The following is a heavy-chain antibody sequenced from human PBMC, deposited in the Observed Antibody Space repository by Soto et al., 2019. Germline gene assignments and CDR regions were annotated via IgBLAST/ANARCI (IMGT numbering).Heavy chain of an antibody. CDR1: GFTFSSYW. CDR2: IKQDGSEK. J-gene: IGHJ4*02. V-gene: IGHV3-7*03. CDR3: ARVRIAYCGGDCSSFDY. Sequence: TGGSLRLSCAASGFTFSSYWMSWVRQAPGKGLEWVANIKQDGSEKYYVDSVKGRFTISRDNAKNSLYLQMNSLRAEDTAVYYCARVRIAYCGGDCSSFDYWGQGTLVTVSS. D-gene: IGHD2-21*02.